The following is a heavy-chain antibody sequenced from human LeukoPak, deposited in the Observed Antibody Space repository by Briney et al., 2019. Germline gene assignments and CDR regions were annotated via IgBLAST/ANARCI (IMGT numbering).Heavy chain of an antibody. CDR2: IYSTGST. D-gene: IGHD4-23*01. V-gene: IGHV4-31*03. CDR3: ARDGGYSTRSFDY. Sequence: SQTLSLTCTVSGASIRSGGYYWNWIRQHPGKGLEWIGCIYSTGSTDYNPSLKSRVTISVDTSKNLFSLKVTSVTAADTAVYYCARDGGYSTRSFDYWGQGTLVTVSS. CDR1: GASIRSGGYY. J-gene: IGHJ4*02.